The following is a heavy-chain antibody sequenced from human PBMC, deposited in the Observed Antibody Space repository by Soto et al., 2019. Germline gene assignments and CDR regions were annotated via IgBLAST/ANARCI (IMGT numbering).Heavy chain of an antibody. Sequence: QVQLVQSGAEVKKPGSSVKVSCKASGGTFSSYAISWVRQAPGQGLEWMGGIIPIFGTANYAQKSQGRVTITADQSTSTAYMELSSLRSEDPAVYYFSRELATVGTGWFDPWGQGTLVTVSS. CDR2: IIPIFGTA. J-gene: IGHJ5*02. V-gene: IGHV1-69*12. CDR3: SRELATVGTGWFDP. CDR1: GGTFSSYA. D-gene: IGHD4-17*01.